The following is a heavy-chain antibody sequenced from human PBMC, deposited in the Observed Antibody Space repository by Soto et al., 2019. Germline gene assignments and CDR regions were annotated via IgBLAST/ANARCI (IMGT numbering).Heavy chain of an antibody. D-gene: IGHD6-19*01. J-gene: IGHJ6*03. CDR2: ISAYNGNT. CDR3: ARDRGVAPPVAGNTHYYYYMDV. Sequence: QDQLVQSGVEVKKPGASVKVSCKASGYSFTNYGITWVRQAPGQGFEWMGWISAYNGNTNYAQKFKGRVTMTTDASTSTAYLELRSLRSDDTAVYYCARDRGVAPPVAGNTHYYYYMDVWGKGTKVTVSS. CDR1: GYSFTNYG. V-gene: IGHV1-18*01.